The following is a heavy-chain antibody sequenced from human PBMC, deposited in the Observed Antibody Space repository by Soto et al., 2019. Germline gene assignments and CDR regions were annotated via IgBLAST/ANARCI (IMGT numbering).Heavy chain of an antibody. D-gene: IGHD3-3*01. CDR3: SREAQQYDFWSGYYRGAFDP. CDR2: IDPSDSYT. Sequence: GESLKISCKGSGYSFTSYWISWVRQMPGKGLEWMGRIDPSDSYTNYSPSFQGHVTISADKSISTAYLQWSSLKASDTAMYYCSREAQQYDFWSGYYRGAFDPWGQGTLVTVSS. CDR1: GYSFTSYW. V-gene: IGHV5-10-1*01. J-gene: IGHJ5*02.